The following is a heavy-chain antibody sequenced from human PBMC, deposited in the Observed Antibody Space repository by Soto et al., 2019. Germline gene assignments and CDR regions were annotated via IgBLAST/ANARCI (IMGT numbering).Heavy chain of an antibody. CDR2: ISPNSDYI. V-gene: IGHV3-21*01. CDR1: GFNFKTYA. D-gene: IGHD2-21*01. Sequence: PGGSLRLSCTVSGFNFKTYAMNWVRQAPGKGLEWVSYISPNSDYIYYSDSLKGRVTISRDNAKNSLYLQMDSLRVEDTALYFCARELGDYYSGTSYWGQGALVTVS. J-gene: IGHJ4*02. CDR3: ARELGDYYSGTSY.